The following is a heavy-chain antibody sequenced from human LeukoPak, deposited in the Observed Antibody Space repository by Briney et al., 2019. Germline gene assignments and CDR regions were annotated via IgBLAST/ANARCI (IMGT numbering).Heavy chain of an antibody. D-gene: IGHD3-22*01. CDR3: AKRGVVIRVILVGFHKAAYYFDS. V-gene: IGHV3-23*01. CDR1: GMTLCNQG. J-gene: IGHJ4*02. Sequence: GGSLRLSCAVSGMTLCNQGRRWVRQAPAKGLEWVAGNSGNGGSTNSADSVKGRFTISRDNAKNTLHLQMNSLTTEDTAVYFCAKRGVVIRVILVGFHKAAYYFDSWGQGALVTVSS. CDR2: NSGNGGST.